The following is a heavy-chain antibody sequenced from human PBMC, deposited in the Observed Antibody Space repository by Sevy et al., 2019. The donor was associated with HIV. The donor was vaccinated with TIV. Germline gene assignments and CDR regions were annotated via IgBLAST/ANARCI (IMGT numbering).Heavy chain of an antibody. CDR1: GYTFTDYY. CDR2: INPNNGDT. D-gene: IGHD4-17*01. Sequence: ASVKVSCKASGYTFTDYYIHWVRQAPGQGLEWMGWINPNNGDTKYAQKFKGRVTMAGDTSINTAYMHLSRLRSDDTAVYYCARVWASNDYGDIDAELVDHWGQGTLVTVSS. CDR3: ARVWASNDYGDIDAELVDH. J-gene: IGHJ4*02. V-gene: IGHV1-2*02.